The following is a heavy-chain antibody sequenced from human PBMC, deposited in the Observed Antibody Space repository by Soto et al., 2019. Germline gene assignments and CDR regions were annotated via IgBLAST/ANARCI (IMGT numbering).Heavy chain of an antibody. CDR2: IYHSGST. Sequence: QMQLQESGPGLVKPSGTLSLTCGVSGGSISSSKWWTWVRQPPGKGPEWIGEIYHSGSTNYIPSLPSRVTISLDQPKNPCSQTLTSVPAADTAVYYCASQDYSSSTDASVLVNGYFEHRCRGILVTVSS. D-gene: IGHD6-6*01. J-gene: IGHJ2*01. CDR1: GGSISSSKW. V-gene: IGHV4-4*02. CDR3: ASQDYSSSTDASVLVNGYFEH.